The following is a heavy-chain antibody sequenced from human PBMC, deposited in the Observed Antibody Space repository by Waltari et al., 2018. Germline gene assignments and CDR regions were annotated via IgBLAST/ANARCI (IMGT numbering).Heavy chain of an antibody. CDR1: GLTFSSYW. Sequence: LVVSGAGLVPPWGSLRLCKDASGLTFSSYWMTWVRQAPGKGLEWVANIRQDGSEKYYVDSVKGRFTISRDNAKNSLYLQMNSLKADDTAVYYCARSSSTEFDSWGQGTLVTVSS. D-gene: IGHD2-2*01. CDR2: IRQDGSEK. CDR3: ARSSSTEFDS. V-gene: IGHV3-7*01. J-gene: IGHJ4*02.